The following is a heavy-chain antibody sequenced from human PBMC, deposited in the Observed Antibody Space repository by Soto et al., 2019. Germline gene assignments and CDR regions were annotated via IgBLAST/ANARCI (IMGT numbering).Heavy chain of an antibody. CDR1: GYVFTNYF. J-gene: IGHJ6*02. Sequence: QVQLVQSGAEVKKPGASVKVSCKASGYVFTNYFMHWVRQAPGQGLEWMGIINPNGGGTSYAQKFEGRVTMTRDSATSTVYMDLSSLRSEDTALYFCAREVASNSWSHYYGMDVWGQGASVTVSS. CDR2: INPNGGGT. D-gene: IGHD6-13*01. V-gene: IGHV1-46*01. CDR3: AREVASNSWSHYYGMDV.